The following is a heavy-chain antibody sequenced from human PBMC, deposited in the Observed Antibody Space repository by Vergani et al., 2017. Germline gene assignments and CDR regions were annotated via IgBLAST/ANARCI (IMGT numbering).Heavy chain of an antibody. V-gene: IGHV1-2*02. J-gene: IGHJ5*02. D-gene: IGHD6-13*01. Sequence: QVQLVQSGAEVKKPGASVKVSCKASGYTFTGYYMHWVRQAPGQGLEWMGWINPNSGGTNYAQKFQGRVTMTRDTSISTAYMELSRLRSDDTAVYYCARVVTAAAGTRWFDPWGQGTLVTVSS. CDR1: GYTFTGYY. CDR2: INPNSGGT. CDR3: ARVVTAAAGTRWFDP.